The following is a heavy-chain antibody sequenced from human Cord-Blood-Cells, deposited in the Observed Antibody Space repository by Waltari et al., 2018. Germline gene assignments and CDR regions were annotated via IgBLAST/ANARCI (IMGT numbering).Heavy chain of an antibody. CDR1: GYSISSGYY. D-gene: IGHD3-22*01. J-gene: IGHJ4*02. CDR3: ARGYYYDSSGYWPAIPYDY. CDR2: IYHSGST. V-gene: IGHV4-38-2*01. Sequence: QVQLQESGPGLVKPSETLSLTCAVSGYSISSGYYWGWIRHPPGMGLEWIGSIYHSGSTYYNPSLKSRVTISVDTSKNQFSLKLSSVTAADTAVYYCARGYYYDSSGYWPAIPYDYWGQGTLVTVSS.